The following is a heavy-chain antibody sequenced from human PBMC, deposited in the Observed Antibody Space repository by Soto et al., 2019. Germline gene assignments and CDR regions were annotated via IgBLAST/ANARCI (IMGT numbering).Heavy chain of an antibody. V-gene: IGHV4-59*08. CDR1: GGSISSYY. Sequence: SETLSLTCTVSGGSISSYYWSWIRQPPGKGLEWIGYIYYSGSTNYNPSLKSRVTISVDTSKNQFSLKLSSVTAADTAVYYCARGVIDYDSENWFDPWGPGTLVTVST. D-gene: IGHD3-3*01. CDR2: IYYSGST. CDR3: ARGVIDYDSENWFDP. J-gene: IGHJ5*02.